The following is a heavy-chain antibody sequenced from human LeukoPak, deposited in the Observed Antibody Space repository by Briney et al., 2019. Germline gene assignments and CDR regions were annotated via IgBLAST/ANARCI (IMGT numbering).Heavy chain of an antibody. CDR1: GGSISSYY. V-gene: IGHV4-4*07. CDR3: ARGFRCSSTSCPPSGP. CDR2: IYTSGST. J-gene: IGHJ5*02. D-gene: IGHD2-2*01. Sequence: KPSETLSLTCTVSGGSISSYYWSWIRQPAGKGLEWIGRIYTSGSTNYNPSLKSRVTMSVDTSKNQFSLKLSSVTAADTAVYYCARGFRCSSTSCPPSGPWGQGTLVTVSS.